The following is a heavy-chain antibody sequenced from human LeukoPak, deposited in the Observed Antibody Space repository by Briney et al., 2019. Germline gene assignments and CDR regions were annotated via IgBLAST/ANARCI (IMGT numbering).Heavy chain of an antibody. D-gene: IGHD3-10*01. V-gene: IGHV4-59*01. J-gene: IGHJ5*02. CDR2: IYYSGST. CDR3: TRGASITMVRGVIWGLNWFDP. CDR1: GGSISSYY. Sequence: PSETLSLTCTVSGGSISSYYWSWIRQPPGKGLEWIGYIYYSGSTNYNPSLKSRVTISVDTSKNQFSLKLSSVTAADTAVYYCTRGASITMVRGVIWGLNWFDPWGQGTLVTVSS.